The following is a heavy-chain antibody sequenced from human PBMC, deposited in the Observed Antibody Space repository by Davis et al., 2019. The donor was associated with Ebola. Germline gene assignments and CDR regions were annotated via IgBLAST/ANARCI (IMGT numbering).Heavy chain of an antibody. Sequence: PGGSLRLSCAASGFTFTSYSINWVRQAPGKGLEWGSSISASSTFIYYGDSVKGRFTISRDNSKNTLYLQMNSLRAEDTAVYYCARVGGKVYYDSSGYALDYWGQGTLVTVSS. V-gene: IGHV3-21*01. D-gene: IGHD3-22*01. CDR1: GFTFTSYS. J-gene: IGHJ4*02. CDR3: ARVGGKVYYDSSGYALDY. CDR2: ISASSTFI.